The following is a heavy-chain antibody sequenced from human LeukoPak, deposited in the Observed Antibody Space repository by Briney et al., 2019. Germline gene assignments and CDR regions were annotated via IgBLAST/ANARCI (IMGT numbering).Heavy chain of an antibody. J-gene: IGHJ5*02. CDR3: ARGGSLTGYHAWFDP. Sequence: ASVKVSCKASGYTFTNYDLNWVRPASGQGLKWMGWMDPKKGNTGYAQKFRGSVTLTRNSSINTAYMELSSLTSEDTAVYYCARGGSLTGYHAWFDPWGQGTLVAVSS. V-gene: IGHV1-8*01. D-gene: IGHD3-9*01. CDR1: GYTFTNYD. CDR2: MDPKKGNT.